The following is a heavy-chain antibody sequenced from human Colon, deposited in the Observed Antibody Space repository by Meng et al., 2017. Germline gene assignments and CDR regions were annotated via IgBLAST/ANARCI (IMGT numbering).Heavy chain of an antibody. CDR1: GFTFSDSY. Sequence: EVHLVESGGGLVQPGGSRRLSCAASGFTFSDSYMDWFRQAPGKGLEWVGRIRNKAYSYTTEYAASVKGRFTVSRDDLKNSVYLQMNNLKTEDTAVYYCATGSTFYWGRGTLVTVSS. CDR2: IRNKAYSYTT. CDR3: ATGSTFY. D-gene: IGHD1-26*01. J-gene: IGHJ4*02. V-gene: IGHV3-72*01.